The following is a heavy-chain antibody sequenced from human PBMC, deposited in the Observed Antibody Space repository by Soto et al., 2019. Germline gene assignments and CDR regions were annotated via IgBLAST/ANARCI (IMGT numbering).Heavy chain of an antibody. V-gene: IGHV3-30-3*01. D-gene: IGHD2-2*01. CDR2: ISHDGINK. J-gene: IGHJ4*02. CDR3: GRCTSTSWHLGSDY. CDR1: GFTFSSYA. Sequence: QVLLVDSGGGVVKPGRSLRLSCAASGFTFSSYAMNWVRQAPGKGLEWVALISHDGINKNYADAVRGRFTISRDSYTNTLYLQMNSLRAAGTAVYYCGRCTSTSWHLGSDYWGPGTLVSVST.